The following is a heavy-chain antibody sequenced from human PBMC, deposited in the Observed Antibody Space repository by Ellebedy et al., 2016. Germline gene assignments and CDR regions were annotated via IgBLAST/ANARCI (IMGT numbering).Heavy chain of an antibody. J-gene: IGHJ4*02. Sequence: HTGGSLRLSCAASGFTFSSYWMHWFRQAPGKGLVWVSRIKRDGSITEYADSVKGRFTISRENSKNTLYLQLNSLRADDTGVYYCARDLNSAGDHWGQGTLVTVSS. CDR2: IKRDGSIT. D-gene: IGHD1-26*01. CDR3: ARDLNSAGDH. CDR1: GFTFSSYW. V-gene: IGHV3-74*03.